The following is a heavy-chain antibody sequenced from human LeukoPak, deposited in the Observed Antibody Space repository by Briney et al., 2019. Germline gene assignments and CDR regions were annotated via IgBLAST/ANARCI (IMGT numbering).Heavy chain of an antibody. D-gene: IGHD6-19*01. CDR2: ITASGDST. Sequence: GGSLRLSCAASGFTFSNYVMIWVRQAPGKGLEWVSGITASGDSTYYADSVKGRFTMSRDNSRDTVYLQMNSLRVDDTAVYYCAKRGSGWYEDYYYYMDVWGKGTTVTISS. CDR3: AKRGSGWYEDYYYYMDV. J-gene: IGHJ6*03. CDR1: GFTFSNYV. V-gene: IGHV3-23*01.